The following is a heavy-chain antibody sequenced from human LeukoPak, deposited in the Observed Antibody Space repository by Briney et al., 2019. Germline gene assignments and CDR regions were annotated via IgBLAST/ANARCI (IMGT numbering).Heavy chain of an antibody. CDR3: ANDNGHYSLVWNSDL. D-gene: IGHD3-22*01. V-gene: IGHV3-33*06. J-gene: IGHJ2*01. Sequence: PGRSLRLSCAASGFTFSTYGMHWVRQAPGKGLEWVALIWYDGSNKYYADSVKGRFTISRDNSKNTLHLEMNSLRGEDTAVYYCANDNGHYSLVWNSDLWGRGTLVTVSS. CDR1: GFTFSTYG. CDR2: IWYDGSNK.